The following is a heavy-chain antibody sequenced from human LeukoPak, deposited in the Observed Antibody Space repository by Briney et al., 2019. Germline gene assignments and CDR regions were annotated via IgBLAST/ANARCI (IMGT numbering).Heavy chain of an antibody. D-gene: IGHD3-10*02. CDR2: IYYSGST. J-gene: IGHJ6*02. V-gene: IGHV4-31*03. CDR1: GGSISSGGYY. CDR3: ARVGVRGVIITGVYYYYGMDV. Sequence: SETLSLTCTVSGGSISSGGYYWSWIRQHPGKGLEWIGYIYYSGSTYYNPSLKSRVTISVDTSKNQFSLKLSSVTAADTAVYYCARVGVRGVIITGVYYYYGMDVWGQGTTVTVSS.